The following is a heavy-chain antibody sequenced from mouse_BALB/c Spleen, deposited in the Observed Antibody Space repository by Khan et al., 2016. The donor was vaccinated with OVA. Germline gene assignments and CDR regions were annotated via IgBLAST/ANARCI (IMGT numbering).Heavy chain of an antibody. Sequence: EVELVESGGGLVQPGGSLKLSCATSGFTFSDYYMYWVRQTPEKRLEWVAYLSNRGTTTYYPETVRGRFTISRDNAKNTLYLQMSRLESEVTAMYYCAREGNDGGLAYWGQGTLVTVSA. CDR2: LSNRGTTT. D-gene: IGHD2-3*01. J-gene: IGHJ3*01. CDR3: AREGNDGGLAY. V-gene: IGHV5-12*02. CDR1: GFTFSDYY.